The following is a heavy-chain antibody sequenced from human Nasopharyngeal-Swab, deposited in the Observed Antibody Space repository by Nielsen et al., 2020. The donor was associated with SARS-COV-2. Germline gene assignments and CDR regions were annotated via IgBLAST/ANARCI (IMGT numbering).Heavy chain of an antibody. CDR1: GFIFTGSA. Sequence: GGSLRLSCAASGFIFTGSAMHWVRQASGPGLGWVGRIGDKDHNYATTYGAAVTGGFTIPRDDSKNTAFLQMDSLKTEDTALYYCTTDYYFDYWGQGTLVTVSS. J-gene: IGHJ4*02. CDR3: TTDYYFDY. CDR2: IGDKDHNYAT. V-gene: IGHV3-73*01.